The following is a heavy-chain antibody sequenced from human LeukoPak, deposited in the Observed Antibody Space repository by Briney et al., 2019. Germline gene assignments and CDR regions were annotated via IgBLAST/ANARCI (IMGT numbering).Heavy chain of an antibody. J-gene: IGHJ6*02. D-gene: IGHD2-2*01. CDR3: AKGIRYCSSTSCYYVHYYYGMDV. V-gene: IGHV3-23*01. CDR2: ISGSGGST. Sequence: GGSLRLSCAASGFTFSSYAMSWVRQAPGKGLEWVSAISGSGGSTYYADSVKGRFTISRDNSKNTLYLQMNSLRAEDTAVYYCAKGIRYCSSTSCYYVHYYYGMDVWGQGTTVTVSS. CDR1: GFTFSSYA.